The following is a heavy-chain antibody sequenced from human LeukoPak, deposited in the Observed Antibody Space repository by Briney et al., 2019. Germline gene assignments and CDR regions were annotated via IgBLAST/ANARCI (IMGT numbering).Heavy chain of an antibody. V-gene: IGHV3-33*01. D-gene: IGHD1-1*01. Sequence: GSLRLSCAASGFTFSSYGMHWVRQAPGKGLEWVAVIWYDGSNKYYADSVKGRFTISRDNSKNTLYLQMNSLRAEDTAVYYCARDRESAGGYSYYGMDVWGKGTTVTVST. CDR2: IWYDGSNK. CDR1: GFTFSSYG. CDR3: ARDRESAGGYSYYGMDV. J-gene: IGHJ6*04.